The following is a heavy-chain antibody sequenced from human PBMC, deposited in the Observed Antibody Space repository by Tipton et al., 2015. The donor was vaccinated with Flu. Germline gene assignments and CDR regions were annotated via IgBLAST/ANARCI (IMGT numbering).Heavy chain of an antibody. CDR2: MNPDNGNT. CDR3: ARTPRKGDVDN. J-gene: IGHJ4*02. D-gene: IGHD1-14*01. CDR1: GYRFTTYD. Sequence: QLVQSGAEVKKPGASVKASCKTSGYRFTTYDINWVRQASGQGLEWMGWMNPDNGNTGYAQKFQGRVSLTRDTSIRTAYMELTRLTSDDTAVYFCARTPRKGDVDNWGQGTRVTVSS. V-gene: IGHV1-8*01.